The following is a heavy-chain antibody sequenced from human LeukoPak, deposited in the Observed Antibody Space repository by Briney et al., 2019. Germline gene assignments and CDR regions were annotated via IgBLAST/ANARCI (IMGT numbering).Heavy chain of an antibody. V-gene: IGHV1-2*02. CDR1: GYTFTSYG. CDR3: ARDEAKRRGFDP. CDR2: INPNSGGT. Sequence: ASVKVSCKASGYTFTSYGISWVRQAPGQGLEWMGWINPNSGGTNYAQKFQGRVTMTRDTSISTAYMELSRLRSDDTAVYHCARDEAKRRGFDPWGQGTLVTVSS. J-gene: IGHJ5*02.